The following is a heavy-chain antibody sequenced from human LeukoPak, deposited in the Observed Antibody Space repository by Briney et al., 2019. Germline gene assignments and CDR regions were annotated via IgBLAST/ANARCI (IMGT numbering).Heavy chain of an antibody. D-gene: IGHD2-8*01. J-gene: IGHJ5*02. CDR2: VYYSGST. CDR3: ARASFNVVFGNWFDP. Sequence: PSETLSLTCTVSSGSIGSSSNYWGWIRQAPGKGLEWIGNVYYSGSTFYNPSLKSRVTISVDTSKNQFSLKLRSVTAADTAIYSCARASFNVVFGNWFDPWGQGTLGPVSS. V-gene: IGHV4-39*01. CDR1: SGSIGSSSNY.